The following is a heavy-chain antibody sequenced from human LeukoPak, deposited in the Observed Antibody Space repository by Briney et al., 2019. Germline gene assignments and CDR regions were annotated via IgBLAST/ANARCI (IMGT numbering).Heavy chain of an antibody. CDR2: ISGSGENT. D-gene: IGHD2-21*02. V-gene: IGHV3-23*01. Sequence: PGGSLRLSCAASRITFRRYGMSWVRQAPGKGLEWVSGISGSGENTYYADSVKGRFTISRDNSKNTLYLQMNSLRAEDTAVYYCARFGLAYCGGDCYLNWFDPWGQGTLVTVSS. J-gene: IGHJ5*02. CDR3: ARFGLAYCGGDCYLNWFDP. CDR1: RITFRRYG.